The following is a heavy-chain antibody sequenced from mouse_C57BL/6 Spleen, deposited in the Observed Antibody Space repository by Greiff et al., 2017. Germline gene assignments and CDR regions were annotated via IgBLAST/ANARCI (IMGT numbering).Heavy chain of an antibody. D-gene: IGHD1-1*01. Sequence: EVQLVESGEGLVKPGGSLTLSCAASGFTFSSYAMSWVRQTPEKRLEWVAYISSGGDYIYYADTVKGRFTISRDNARNTLYLQMSSLKSEDTAMYYCTRAPPLSGSSYGYYFDYWGQGTTLTVSS. CDR1: GFTFSSYA. CDR3: TRAPPLSGSSYGYYFDY. V-gene: IGHV5-9-1*02. J-gene: IGHJ2*01. CDR2: ISSGGDYI.